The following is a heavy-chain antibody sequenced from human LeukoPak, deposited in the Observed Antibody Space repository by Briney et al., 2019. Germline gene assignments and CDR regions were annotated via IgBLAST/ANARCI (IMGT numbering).Heavy chain of an antibody. Sequence: PSETLSLTCTVSGGSISSGSYYWRWIRQPAGRGLEWIGRIYTSGSTNYNPSLKSRVTISVDTSKNQFSLKLSSVTAADTAVYYCATFRYGSGSFDAFDIWGQGTMVTVSS. CDR1: GGSISSGSYY. J-gene: IGHJ3*02. CDR2: IYTSGST. CDR3: ATFRYGSGSFDAFDI. D-gene: IGHD3-10*01. V-gene: IGHV4-61*02.